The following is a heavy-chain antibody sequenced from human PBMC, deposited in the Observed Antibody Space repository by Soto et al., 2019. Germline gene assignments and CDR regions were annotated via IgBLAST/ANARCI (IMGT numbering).Heavy chain of an antibody. J-gene: IGHJ4*02. D-gene: IGHD3-10*01. Sequence: TLSLTCTVSGGSISTGDYYWSWIHPPPGKGLEWIGYISYSGATHYIPSLKSRITMSVDTSKNQFSLNLSSVTAADTAVYYCARQGAFYYGSGSYNLDHWGQGTLVNVSA. CDR2: ISYSGAT. V-gene: IGHV4-30-4*01. CDR1: GGSISTGDYY. CDR3: ARQGAFYYGSGSYNLDH.